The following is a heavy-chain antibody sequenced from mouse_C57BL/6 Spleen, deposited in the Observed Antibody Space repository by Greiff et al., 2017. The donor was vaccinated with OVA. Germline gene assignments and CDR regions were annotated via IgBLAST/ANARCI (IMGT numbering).Heavy chain of an antibody. CDR2: IYPGNSDT. CDR1: GYTFTSYW. J-gene: IGHJ4*01. V-gene: IGHV1-5*01. Sequence: EVQLQQSGTVLARPGASVKMSCKTSGYTFTSYWMHWVKQRPGQGLEWIGAIYPGNSDTSYNQKFKGKAKLTAVTSASTAYMELSSLTNEDSAVYYCTRCSYSNYNYAMDYWGQGTSVTVSS. CDR3: TRCSYSNYNYAMDY. D-gene: IGHD2-5*01.